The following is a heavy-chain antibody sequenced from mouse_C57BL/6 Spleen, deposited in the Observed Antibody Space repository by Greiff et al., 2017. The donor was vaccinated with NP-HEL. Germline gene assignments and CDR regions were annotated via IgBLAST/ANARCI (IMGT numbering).Heavy chain of an antibody. D-gene: IGHD2-4*01. CDR3: ARPIYYDPYYFDY. Sequence: VQLQQSGAELARPGASVKMSCKASGYTFTSYTMHWVKQRPGQGLEWIGYINPSSGYTKYNQKFKDKATLTADKSSSTAYMRLSSLTSEDSAVYYCARPIYYDPYYFDYWGQGTTLTVSS. CDR2: INPSSGYT. V-gene: IGHV1-4*01. J-gene: IGHJ2*01. CDR1: GYTFTSYT.